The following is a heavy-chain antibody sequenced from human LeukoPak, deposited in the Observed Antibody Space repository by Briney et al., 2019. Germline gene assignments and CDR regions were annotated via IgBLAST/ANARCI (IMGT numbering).Heavy chain of an antibody. CDR2: INPNSGGT. D-gene: IGHD3-22*01. CDR3: ASFYDSSGYYAFVFDAFDI. V-gene: IGHV1-2*02. J-gene: IGHJ3*02. Sequence: ASVKVSCKASGYTFTSYDINWVRQATGQGLEWMGWINPNSGGTNYAQKFQGRVTMTRDTSISTAYMELSRLRSDDTAVYYCASFYDSSGYYAFVFDAFDIWGQGTMVTVSS. CDR1: GYTFTSYD.